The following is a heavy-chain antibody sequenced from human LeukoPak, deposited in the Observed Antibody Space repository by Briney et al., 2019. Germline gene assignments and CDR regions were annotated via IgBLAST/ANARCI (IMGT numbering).Heavy chain of an antibody. CDR2: ISSYSSTI. D-gene: IGHD3-22*01. CDR3: ARVAYSYDSSGYFVFDY. J-gene: IGHJ4*02. Sequence: PGGSLRLSCAASGFTFSSYSMNWVRQAPGKGLEWVSYISSYSSTIYYADSVKGRFTISRDNAKNSLYLQMNSLRAEDTAVYYCARVAYSYDSSGYFVFDYWGQGTLVTVSS. CDR1: GFTFSSYS. V-gene: IGHV3-48*04.